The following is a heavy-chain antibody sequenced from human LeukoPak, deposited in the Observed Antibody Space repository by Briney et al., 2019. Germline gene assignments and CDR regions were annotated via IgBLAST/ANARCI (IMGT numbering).Heavy chain of an antibody. Sequence: GGSLRLSCAASGFTFSSYAMSWVRQAPGKGLEWVSAISGSGGSTYYADSVRRRFTISRDNSKNTLYLQMNSLRAEDTAVYYCAKGSLMGLCGGDCGRIDYWGQGTLVTVSS. D-gene: IGHD2-21*02. J-gene: IGHJ4*02. CDR3: AKGSLMGLCGGDCGRIDY. CDR1: GFTFSSYA. CDR2: ISGSGGST. V-gene: IGHV3-23*01.